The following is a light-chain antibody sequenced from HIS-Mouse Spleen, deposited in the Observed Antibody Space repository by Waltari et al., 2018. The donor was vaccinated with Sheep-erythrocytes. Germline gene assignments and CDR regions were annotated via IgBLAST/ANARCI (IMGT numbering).Light chain of an antibody. Sequence: AIQMTQSPSSLSASVGDRVTINCRASQGIRNDLGWYQQKQGKAPKLLIYAASSLQSGVPSRFSGSGSGTDFTLTISSLQPEDFATYYCLQDDNYPYTFGQGTKLEIK. J-gene: IGKJ2*01. CDR3: LQDDNYPYT. CDR1: QGIRND. CDR2: AAS. V-gene: IGKV1-6*01.